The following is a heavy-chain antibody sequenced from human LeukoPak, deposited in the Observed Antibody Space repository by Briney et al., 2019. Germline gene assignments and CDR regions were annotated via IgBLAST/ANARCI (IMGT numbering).Heavy chain of an antibody. Sequence: PSETLSLTCAVYGGSFSGYYWSWIRQPPGKGLEWIGYIYYSGSTNYNPSLKSRVTISVDTSKNQFSLKLSSVTAADTAVYYCARHGITMVREVINDYYYGMDVWGQGTTVTVSS. CDR3: ARHGITMVREVINDYYYGMDV. CDR1: GGSFSGYY. D-gene: IGHD3-10*01. J-gene: IGHJ6*02. CDR2: IYYSGST. V-gene: IGHV4-59*08.